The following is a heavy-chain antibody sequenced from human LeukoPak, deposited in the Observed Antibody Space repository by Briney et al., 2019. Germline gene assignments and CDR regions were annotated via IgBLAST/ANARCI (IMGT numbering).Heavy chain of an antibody. J-gene: IGHJ4*02. Sequence: GGSLRLSCAVSGFSVSTPYMTWVRQAPGKGLEWVSLIRGDTFKSYSDSVKGRFSISRDDYRNTLYLHMSRLRAEDTAVYYCARGLGYCSTTTCLLPFDYWGQGTLVTVSS. CDR3: ARGLGYCSTTTCLLPFDY. V-gene: IGHV3-53*01. D-gene: IGHD2-2*01. CDR2: IRGDTFK. CDR1: GFSVSTPY.